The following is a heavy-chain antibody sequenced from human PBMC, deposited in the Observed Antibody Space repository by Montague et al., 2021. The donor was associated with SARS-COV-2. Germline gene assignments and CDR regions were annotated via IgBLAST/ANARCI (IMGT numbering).Heavy chain of an antibody. D-gene: IGHD3-3*01. V-gene: IGHV4-39*01. CDR3: ARHTVRDTYYDFWSGYSLDYYYYYGMDV. Sequence: SETLSLTCTVSGGSISSGGYYWSWIRQHPGKGLEWIGYIYYSGSTYYNPSLKSRVTISVDTSKNQFSLKLSSVTAADTAVYYCARHTVRDTYYDFWSGYSLDYYYYYGMDVWGQGTTVTVSS. CDR1: GGSISSGGYY. CDR2: IYYSGST. J-gene: IGHJ6*02.